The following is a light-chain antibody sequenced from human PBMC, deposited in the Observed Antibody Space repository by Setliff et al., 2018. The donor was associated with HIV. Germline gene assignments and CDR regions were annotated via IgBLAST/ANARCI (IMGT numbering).Light chain of an antibody. CDR1: SSNIGAGYD. Sequence: QSVLTQPPSVSGAPGQRVTISCTGSSSNIGAGYDVHWYQQLPGTAPKILIYGNSNRPSGVPDRFSGSKSGTSASLAITGLQAEDEADYYCQSYDSSLSGSYVFGTGTKSPS. V-gene: IGLV1-40*01. CDR3: QSYDSSLSGSYV. J-gene: IGLJ1*01. CDR2: GNS.